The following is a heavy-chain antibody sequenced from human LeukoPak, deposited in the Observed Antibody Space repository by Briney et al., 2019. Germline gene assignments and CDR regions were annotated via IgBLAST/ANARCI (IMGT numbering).Heavy chain of an antibody. Sequence: PGGSLRLSCAASGFTFSSYAMTWVRQAPGKGLEWVSAISGDGGGTYYADSVKGRFTISRDNSKNTVYVQMNSLRAEDTAIYYCSKGGGTHPDDYVDSWGRGAPVTVSS. CDR2: ISGDGGGT. J-gene: IGHJ4*02. V-gene: IGHV3-23*01. CDR1: GFTFSSYA. CDR3: SKGGGTHPDDYVDS.